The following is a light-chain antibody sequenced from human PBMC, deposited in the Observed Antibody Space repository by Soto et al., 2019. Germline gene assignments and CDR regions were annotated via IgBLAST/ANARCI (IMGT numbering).Light chain of an antibody. V-gene: IGKV3-20*01. J-gene: IGKJ2*01. CDR3: QQYCSSPPYT. CDR1: QSVSNNY. CDR2: GSS. Sequence: EVVLTQSPGTLSLSPGERATLSCRASQSVSNNYLAWYQQKPGQAPRLLIFGSSNRATGIPDRFSGSGSGTGFTLTISRLEPEDFAVYYCQQYCSSPPYTVGQGTKLEIK.